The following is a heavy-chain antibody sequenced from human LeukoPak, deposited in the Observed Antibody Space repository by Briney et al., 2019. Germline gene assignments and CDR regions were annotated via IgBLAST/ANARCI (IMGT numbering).Heavy chain of an antibody. CDR1: GGTFSSYA. CDR3: ARGRGSPKYYFDY. J-gene: IGHJ4*02. D-gene: IGHD1-26*01. Sequence: SVKVSCKASGGTFSSYAISWVRQAPGQGLEWMGRIIPIFGTANYAQKFQGRVTITTDESTSTAYMELSSLRSEDTAVYYCARGRGSPKYYFDYWGQGTVVTVSS. V-gene: IGHV1-69*05. CDR2: IIPIFGTA.